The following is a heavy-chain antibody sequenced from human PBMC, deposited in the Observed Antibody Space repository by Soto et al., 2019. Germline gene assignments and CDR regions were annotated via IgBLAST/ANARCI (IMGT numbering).Heavy chain of an antibody. J-gene: IGHJ4*02. CDR3: AKESPSYYDSGGYIDY. Sequence: GGSLRLSCAASGFTFSSYGMHWVRQAPGKGLEWVAVISYDGSNKYYADSVKGRFTISRDNSKNTLYLQMNSLRAEDTAVYYCAKESPSYYDSGGYIDYWGQGTLVTVS. CDR2: ISYDGSNK. V-gene: IGHV3-30*18. CDR1: GFTFSSYG. D-gene: IGHD3-22*01.